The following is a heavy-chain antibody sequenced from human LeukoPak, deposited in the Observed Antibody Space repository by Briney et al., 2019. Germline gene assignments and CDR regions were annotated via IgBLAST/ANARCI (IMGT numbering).Heavy chain of an antibody. Sequence: ASVKVSCKASGYTFTSYGISWVRQAPGQGLEWMGWISAYNGNTNYAQKFQGRVTMTTDTSTSTAYMELRSLRSEDTAVYYCATLSDYGDTNLDYWGQGTLVTVSS. CDR2: ISAYNGNT. J-gene: IGHJ4*02. V-gene: IGHV1-18*01. CDR1: GYTFTSYG. D-gene: IGHD4-17*01. CDR3: ATLSDYGDTNLDY.